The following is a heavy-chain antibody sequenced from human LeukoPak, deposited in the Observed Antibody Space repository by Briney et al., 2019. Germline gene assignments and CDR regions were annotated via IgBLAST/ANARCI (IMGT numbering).Heavy chain of an antibody. V-gene: IGHV4-30-4*08. J-gene: IGHJ5*02. CDR1: GGSFSGYY. Sequence: PSETLSLTCAVYGGSFSGYYWSWIRQPPGKGLEWIGYIYYSGSTYYNPSLKSRVTISVDTSKNQFSLKLSSVTAADTAVYYCASRHTVTTGGVWFDPWGQGTLVTVSS. CDR3: ASRHTVTTGGVWFDP. CDR2: IYYSGST. D-gene: IGHD4-11*01.